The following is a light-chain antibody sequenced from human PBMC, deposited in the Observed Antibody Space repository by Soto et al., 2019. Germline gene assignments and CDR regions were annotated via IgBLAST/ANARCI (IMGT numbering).Light chain of an antibody. CDR1: SGSVSTNYY. CDR3: VLYMGSVPV. Sequence: QTVVTQEPSFSVSPGGTVTLTCGLSSGSVSTNYYPSWYQQTPGQAPRTLIYRTNSPSSGVPDRFSGSIVGNKAALTIAGAQADDESDYYCVLYMGSVPVFGGGTKLTVL. J-gene: IGLJ2*01. CDR2: RTN. V-gene: IGLV8-61*01.